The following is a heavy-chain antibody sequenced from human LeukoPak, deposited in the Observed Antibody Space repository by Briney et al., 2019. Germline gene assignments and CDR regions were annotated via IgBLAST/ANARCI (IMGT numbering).Heavy chain of an antibody. CDR3: ARVKASSSWYSVDY. Sequence: SEILSLTCTVSGGSISSYYWSWIRQPPGKGLEWIGYIYYSGSTNYNPSLKSRVTISVDTSKNQFSLKLSSVTAADTAVYYCARVKASSSWYSVDYGGQGTLVTVSS. J-gene: IGHJ4*02. V-gene: IGHV4-59*01. D-gene: IGHD6-13*01. CDR2: IYYSGST. CDR1: GGSISSYY.